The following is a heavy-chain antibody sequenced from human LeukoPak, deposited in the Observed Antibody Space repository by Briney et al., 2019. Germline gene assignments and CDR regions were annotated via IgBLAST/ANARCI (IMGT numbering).Heavy chain of an antibody. CDR2: NSGRGGST. CDR1: GFTFSNHA. J-gene: IGHJ5*02. D-gene: IGHD3-3*01. CDR3: VQGGQNFDFWRFAN. Sequence: GRSLRLSCAASGFTFSNHAMSCVRHIPGKGLAWVSGNSGRGGSTYYASFVEGRSTISRDNSKNTVDLVMDDLRAEDTGVYYCVQGGQNFDFWRFANWGQGTLVTVSS. V-gene: IGHV3-23*01.